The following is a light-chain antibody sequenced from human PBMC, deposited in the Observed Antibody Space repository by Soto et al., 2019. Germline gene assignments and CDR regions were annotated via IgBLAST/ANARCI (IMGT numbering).Light chain of an antibody. CDR1: SSDVGGYNY. CDR3: CSYTTSNTRQIV. J-gene: IGLJ1*01. V-gene: IGLV2-14*01. CDR2: DVS. Sequence: LTQPAYISGTPGESITISCTGTSSDVGGYNYVSWYQQHPGKAPKFMIYDVSNRPSGVSNRFSGSKSGNTASLTISGLQAEEEADYYCCSYTTSNTRQIVFGTGTKVTVL.